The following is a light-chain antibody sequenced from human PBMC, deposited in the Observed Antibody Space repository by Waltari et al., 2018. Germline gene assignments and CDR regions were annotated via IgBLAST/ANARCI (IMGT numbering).Light chain of an antibody. CDR1: QSLVFVDGNTY. Sequence: VLVQSPLSLPVSLGQPASISCRSNQSLVFVDGNTYLNWLHQRPGQSPRRLIYNVSNRESGVPDRFTGSGSGTGFTLKISRVAAEDVGVYYCVQGTGWPWTFGQGTKVENK. J-gene: IGKJ1*01. V-gene: IGKV2-30*01. CDR3: VQGTGWPWT. CDR2: NVS.